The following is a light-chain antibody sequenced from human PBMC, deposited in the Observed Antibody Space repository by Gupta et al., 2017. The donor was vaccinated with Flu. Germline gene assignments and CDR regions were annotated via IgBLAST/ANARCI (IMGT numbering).Light chain of an antibody. Sequence: GQTARITCWGEAFASQDVYWVQQRPGQAPTLMIYNDSERPSGIPERFSGSNSGNTATFTISGVKAGDEADYYCQEEDESSDYEVFGGGTQLTVL. CDR3: QEEDESSDYEV. J-gene: IGLJ2*01. CDR1: AFASQD. V-gene: IGLV3-25*03. CDR2: NDS.